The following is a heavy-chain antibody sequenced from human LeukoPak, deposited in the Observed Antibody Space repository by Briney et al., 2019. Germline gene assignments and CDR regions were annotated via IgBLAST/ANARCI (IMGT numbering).Heavy chain of an antibody. Sequence: GGSLRLSCAASGFTFSSYSMKWVRQAPGKGLEWVSYISSSSTTIYYADSVKGRFTISRDNSKNTLYLQMNSLRAEGTAVYYCAKDKLRFGVTPGYFDYWGQGTLVTVSS. V-gene: IGHV3-48*01. CDR1: GFTFSSYS. CDR2: ISSSSTTI. D-gene: IGHD3-10*01. J-gene: IGHJ4*02. CDR3: AKDKLRFGVTPGYFDY.